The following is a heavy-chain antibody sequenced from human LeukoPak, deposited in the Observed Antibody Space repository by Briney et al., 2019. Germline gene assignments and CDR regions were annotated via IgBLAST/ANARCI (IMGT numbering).Heavy chain of an antibody. V-gene: IGHV3-30*18. CDR1: GFTFSSYG. CDR3: AKDSINLGILAFDI. CDR2: ISYDGSNK. Sequence: QPGGSLRLSCAASGFTFSSYGMHWVRQAPGKGLEWVAVISYDGSNKYYADSVKGRFTISRDNSKNTLYLQMNSLRAEDTAVYYCAKDSINLGILAFDIWGQGTMVTVSS. D-gene: IGHD7-27*01. J-gene: IGHJ3*02.